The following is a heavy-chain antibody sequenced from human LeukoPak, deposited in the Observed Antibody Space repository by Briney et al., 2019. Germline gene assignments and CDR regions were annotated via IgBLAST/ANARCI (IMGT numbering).Heavy chain of an antibody. J-gene: IGHJ4*02. CDR3: ARSGSSSWYGLDY. V-gene: IGHV3-74*01. CDR2: INSDGSST. D-gene: IGHD6-13*01. CDR1: GFTFSSYW. Sequence: PGGSLRLSCAASGFTFSSYWMHWVRQAPGKGLVWVSRINSDGSSTSYADSVKGRFTISRDNAKNTLYLQMNSLTAEDTAVYYWARSGSSSWYGLDYGGQGTLVTVSS.